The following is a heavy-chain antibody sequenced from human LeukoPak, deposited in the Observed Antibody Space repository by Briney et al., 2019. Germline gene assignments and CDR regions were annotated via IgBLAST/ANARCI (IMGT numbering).Heavy chain of an antibody. D-gene: IGHD3-16*02. CDR1: GFTFSSYA. V-gene: IGHV3-23*01. J-gene: IGHJ4*02. CDR2: ISGSGGST. Sequence: GGSLRLSCAASGFTFSSYAMSWVRQAPGKGLEWVSAISGSGGSTYYADSVKGRFTVSRDNSKNTLYLQMNSLRAEDTAVYYCAKDGVRVTFLSPRDYIWGSYRLGYFDYWGQGTLVTVSS. CDR3: AKDGVRVTFLSPRDYIWGSYRLGYFDY.